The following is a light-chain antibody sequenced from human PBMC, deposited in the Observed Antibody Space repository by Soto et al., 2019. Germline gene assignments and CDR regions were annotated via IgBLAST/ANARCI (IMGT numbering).Light chain of an antibody. CDR2: AAS. Sequence: EILLTQSPVTLSLSPGEGATLSCRSSQTVSKNYLAWYHQKPGQAPRLLIYAASTRATGVPDRFSGSGSGTDFTLTISRLEPEDFAVFYCQQYAVSPITFGQGTRLEI. V-gene: IGKV3-20*01. J-gene: IGKJ5*01. CDR3: QQYAVSPIT. CDR1: QTVSKNY.